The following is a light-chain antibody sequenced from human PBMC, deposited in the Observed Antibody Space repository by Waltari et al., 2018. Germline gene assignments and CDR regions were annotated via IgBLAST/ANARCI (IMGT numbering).Light chain of an antibody. V-gene: IGKV4-1*01. CDR2: WAS. CDR1: QSVLYSSNNKNY. CDR3: QQYYSSLPYT. Sequence: IVMTQSPDSLAVSLGERATINCKSSQSVLYSSNNKNYLAWYQQKPGQPPKLLIYWASTRESGVPDRFSGSGSETDFTLTISSLQAEDVAVYYCQQYYSSLPYTFGQGTKLEIK. J-gene: IGKJ2*01.